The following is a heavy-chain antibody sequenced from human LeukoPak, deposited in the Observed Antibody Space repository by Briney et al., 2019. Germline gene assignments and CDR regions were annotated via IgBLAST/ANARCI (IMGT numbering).Heavy chain of an antibody. D-gene: IGHD6-19*01. CDR2: LYYSGST. Sequence: SEAVSLTCTVCGGSLTTKSYYGLGIRDPPGRAGEGLGSLYYSGSTYYTPSPTSRVTMSADTSKSQSSLKLSSVTAADTAVYYCASLVAGSRYYNYALDVGGEGTTVTVHS. CDR1: GGSLTTKSYY. V-gene: IGHV4-39*01. CDR3: ASLVAGSRYYNYALDV. J-gene: IGHJ6*04.